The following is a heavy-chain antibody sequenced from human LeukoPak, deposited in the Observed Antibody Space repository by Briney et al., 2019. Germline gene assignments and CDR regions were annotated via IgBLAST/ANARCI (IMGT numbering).Heavy chain of an antibody. Sequence: GGSLRPSCAASGFTFSSYSMNWVRQAPGKGLEWVSSISSSSSYIYYADSVKGRFTISRDNAKNSLYLQMNSLRAEDTAVYYCARDKWTTVTTHWGQGTLVTVSS. CDR1: GFTFSSYS. V-gene: IGHV3-21*01. D-gene: IGHD4-17*01. CDR2: ISSSSSYI. CDR3: ARDKWTTVTTH. J-gene: IGHJ4*02.